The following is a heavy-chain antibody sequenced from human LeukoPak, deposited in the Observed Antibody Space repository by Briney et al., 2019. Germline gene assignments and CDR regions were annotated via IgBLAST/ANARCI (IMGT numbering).Heavy chain of an antibody. CDR3: AKNAHYQGYSYGGIDY. Sequence: GRSLRLSCAASGFTFSSYGMHWVRQAPGKGLEWVAVISYDGSDKYSADPVKGRFTISRDNSKNTLYLQMNSLRAEDTAVYYCAKNAHYQGYSYGGIDYWGQGTLVTVSS. D-gene: IGHD5-18*01. V-gene: IGHV3-30*18. CDR2: ISYDGSDK. J-gene: IGHJ4*02. CDR1: GFTFSSYG.